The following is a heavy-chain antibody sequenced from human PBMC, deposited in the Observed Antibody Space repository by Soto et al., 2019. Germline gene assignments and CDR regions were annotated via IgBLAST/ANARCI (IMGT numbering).Heavy chain of an antibody. V-gene: IGHV3-21*01. J-gene: IGHJ4*02. Sequence: GGSLRLSCAASGFTFSSYSMNWVRQAPGKGLEWVSSISSSSSYIYYADSVKGRFTISRDNAKNSLYLQMNSLRAEDTAVYYCAREGPPANYDFWSGYSNDYWGQGTLVTVSS. CDR1: GFTFSSYS. CDR3: AREGPPANYDFWSGYSNDY. CDR2: ISSSSSYI. D-gene: IGHD3-3*01.